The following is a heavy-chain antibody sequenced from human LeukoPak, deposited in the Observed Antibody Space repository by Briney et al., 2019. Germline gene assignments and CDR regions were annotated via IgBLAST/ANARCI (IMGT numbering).Heavy chain of an antibody. CDR2: IRSKVYGGTT. V-gene: IGHV3-49*04. D-gene: IGHD2-15*01. CDR3: TRHRFSGGSCYNY. CDR1: GFTFGDYA. J-gene: IGHJ4*02. Sequence: GGSLRLSCTASGFTFGDYAMSRVRQAPGKGLEWVGFIRSKVYGGTTEYAASVKGRFTISRDDSKSIAYLQMNSLKTEDTAVYYCTRHRFSGGSCYNYWGQGTLVTVSS.